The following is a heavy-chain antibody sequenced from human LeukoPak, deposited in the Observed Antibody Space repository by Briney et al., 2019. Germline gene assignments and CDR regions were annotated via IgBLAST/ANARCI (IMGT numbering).Heavy chain of an antibody. CDR2: IYYSGST. CDR3: ARDSLYYYDSSVYFDY. CDR1: GGSISSSSYY. D-gene: IGHD3-22*01. V-gene: IGHV4-39*07. J-gene: IGHJ4*02. Sequence: SETLSLTCTVSGGSISSSSYYWGWIRQPPGKGLEWIGSIYYSGSTYYNPSLKSRVTISVDTSKNQFSLKLSSVTAADTAVYYCARDSLYYYDSSVYFDYWGQGTLVTVSS.